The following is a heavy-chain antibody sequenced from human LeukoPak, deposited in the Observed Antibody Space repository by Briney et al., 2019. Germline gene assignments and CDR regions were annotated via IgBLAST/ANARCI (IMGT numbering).Heavy chain of an antibody. Sequence: GASVKVSCKASGYTFTSYAMHWVRQAPGQGLEWMGWISAYNGNTNYAQKLQGRVTMTTDTATSTAYMELRSLRSDDTAVYYCARDLRLDYWGQGTLITVSS. CDR3: ARDLRLDY. D-gene: IGHD6-25*01. V-gene: IGHV1-18*01. CDR2: ISAYNGNT. CDR1: GYTFTSYA. J-gene: IGHJ4*02.